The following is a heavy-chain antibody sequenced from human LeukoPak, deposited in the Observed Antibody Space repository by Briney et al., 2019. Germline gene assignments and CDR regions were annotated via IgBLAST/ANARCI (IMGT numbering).Heavy chain of an antibody. J-gene: IGHJ6*04. CDR1: GYSFTNYW. Sequence: GEALKISCKGSGYSFTNYWIAWVRQMPGQGLEWMGIIYPGDSDTRYSPPFQGQVTISADKSISTAYLQWSSLKASDTAMYYCARLSRAVLTYGMDVWGKGTTVTVSS. D-gene: IGHD6-19*01. CDR2: IYPGDSDT. V-gene: IGHV5-51*01. CDR3: ARLSRAVLTYGMDV.